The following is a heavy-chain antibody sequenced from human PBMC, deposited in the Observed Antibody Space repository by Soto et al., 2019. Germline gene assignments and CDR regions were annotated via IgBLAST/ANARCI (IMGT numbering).Heavy chain of an antibody. Sequence: PHRDSYTALDFNCRTHAMRRIRQTTWNGLEWVSAISDSGGRTYYADSVQGRFTISRDNSKNTLFLQMSSLRAEDTAIYYCATRTYSGALNGHEDVDVWGERTSVTV. D-gene: IGHD1-26*01. J-gene: IGHJ6*01. CDR2: ISDSGGRT. V-gene: IGHV3-23*01. CDR3: ATRTYSGALNGHEDVDV. CDR1: DFNCRTHA.